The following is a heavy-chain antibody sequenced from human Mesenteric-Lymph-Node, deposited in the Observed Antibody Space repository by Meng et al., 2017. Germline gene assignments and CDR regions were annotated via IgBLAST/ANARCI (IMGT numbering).Heavy chain of an antibody. J-gene: IGHJ4*02. D-gene: IGHD2/OR15-2a*01. CDR1: GGSISSYY. CDR2: INQ. Sequence: SETLSLTCTVSGGSISSYYWSWIRQPPGKGLEWIGEINQNPSLKSRITISVDTSRDQFSLKLTSVTAADTAVYSLASNLKYSRHKNYWGQGTLVTVSS. CDR3: ASNLKYSRHKNY. V-gene: IGHV4-4*09.